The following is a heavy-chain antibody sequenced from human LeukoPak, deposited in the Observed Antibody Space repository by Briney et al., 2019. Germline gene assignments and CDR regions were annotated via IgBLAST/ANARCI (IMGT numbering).Heavy chain of an antibody. CDR1: GFTFSDHY. V-gene: IGHV3-72*01. CDR3: TRSMYGEGRRIIDFDY. CDR2: GRNKVNSYTT. J-gene: IGHJ4*02. Sequence: GGSLRLSCAASGFTFSDHYIDWVRQAPGKGLEWVGRGRNKVNSYTTAYAASVIGRFTVSRDDLSATVYLQMNSLKTEDTAVYYCTRSMYGEGRRIIDFDYWGQGTPLTVSS. D-gene: IGHD4/OR15-4a*01.